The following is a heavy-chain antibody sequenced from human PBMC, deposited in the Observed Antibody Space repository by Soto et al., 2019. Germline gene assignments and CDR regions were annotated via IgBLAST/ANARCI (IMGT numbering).Heavy chain of an antibody. V-gene: IGHV2-70*01. CDR3: ARIKGGATERLLDY. CDR2: IDWDDDK. D-gene: IGHD1-26*01. Sequence: SGPTLVNPTQTLTLTCTFSGFSLSTSGMCVSWIRQPPGKALEWLALIDWDDDKYYSTSLKTRLTISKDTSKNQVVLTMTNMDPVAPATYYCARIKGGATERLLDYWGQGTLVTVSS. J-gene: IGHJ4*02. CDR1: GFSLSTSGMC.